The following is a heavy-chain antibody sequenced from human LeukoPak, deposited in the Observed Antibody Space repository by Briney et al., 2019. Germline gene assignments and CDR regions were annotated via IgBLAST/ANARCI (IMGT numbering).Heavy chain of an antibody. Sequence: PSETLSLTCAVSGGPISSGGYSWSWIRQPPGKGLEWIGYIYHSGSTYYNPSLKSRVTISVDRSKNQFSLKLSSVTAADTAVYYCARAGSNTLGEIDYWGQGTLVTVSS. CDR1: GGPISSGGYS. CDR2: IYHSGST. J-gene: IGHJ4*02. V-gene: IGHV4-30-2*01. D-gene: IGHD1-26*01. CDR3: ARAGSNTLGEIDY.